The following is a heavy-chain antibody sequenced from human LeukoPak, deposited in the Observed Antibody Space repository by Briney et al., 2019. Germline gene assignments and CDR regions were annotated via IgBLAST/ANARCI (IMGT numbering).Heavy chain of an antibody. CDR1: GFTFDGYA. CDR2: ISWNSGSI. CDR3: AKGGYYYDSSGYH. V-gene: IGHV3-9*01. D-gene: IGHD3-22*01. J-gene: IGHJ5*02. Sequence: GGSLRLSCAASGFTFDGYAMHWVRQAPGKGLEWVSGISWNSGSIGYADSVKGRFTISRDNAKNSLYLQMNSLRAEDTALYYCAKGGYYYDSSGYHWGQGTLVTVSS.